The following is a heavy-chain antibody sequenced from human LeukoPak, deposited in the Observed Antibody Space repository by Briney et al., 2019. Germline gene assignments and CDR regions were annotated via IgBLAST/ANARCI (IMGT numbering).Heavy chain of an antibody. D-gene: IGHD1-26*01. J-gene: IGHJ5*02. V-gene: IGHV4-59*08. Sequence: SETLSFTCTVSGGSISYYYWSWIRQPPGKGLEWLGYIYYSGSTKYNPSLKSRVIISVDTSKNQFSLKLSSVTAADTAVYYCARLFSGSYATWGQGTLVTVSS. CDR1: GGSISYYY. CDR3: ARLFSGSYAT. CDR2: IYYSGST.